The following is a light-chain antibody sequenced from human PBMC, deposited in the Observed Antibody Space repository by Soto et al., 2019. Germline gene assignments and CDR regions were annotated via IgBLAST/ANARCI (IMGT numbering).Light chain of an antibody. CDR1: ESVRNN. V-gene: IGKV3-15*01. Sequence: EIVMTQSPATLSVSPGERATLSCRASESVRNNLAWYQQKPGQAPRLLIYGASTRATGIPARFSGSGPGTEFTLTVGSLQSEDVAVYYCQQYNKWTLTFGQGTRLEIK. J-gene: IGKJ5*01. CDR3: QQYNKWTLT. CDR2: GAS.